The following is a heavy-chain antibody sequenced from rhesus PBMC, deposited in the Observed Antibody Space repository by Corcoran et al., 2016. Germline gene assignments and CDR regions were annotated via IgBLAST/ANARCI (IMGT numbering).Heavy chain of an antibody. CDR2: ISYSGSP. CDR3: ARDNWSDYGDY. Sequence: QVQLQESGPGLVKPSETLSLTCAVSGGAISSSYYYWRWIRQAPGKGLEWIGYISYSGSPSYNPSLKSRVTISRDTSKNQFSLKLSSVTAADTAVYYCARDNWSDYGDYWGQGVLVTVSS. D-gene: IGHD3-22*01. J-gene: IGHJ4*01. CDR1: GGAISSSYYY. V-gene: IGHV4-122*02.